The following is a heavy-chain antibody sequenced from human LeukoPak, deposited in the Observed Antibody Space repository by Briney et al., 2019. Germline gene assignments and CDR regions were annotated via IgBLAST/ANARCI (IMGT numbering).Heavy chain of an antibody. D-gene: IGHD3-22*01. Sequence: SETLSLTCTVCVRSISSSSYYWGWIRQPPGKGLEWIGSIYYSGSAYYNPSLKSRVTISVDTSKNQFSLKLSSVTAADTAVYYCARDHSSGRYFDFWGQGTLVTVSS. CDR2: IYYSGSA. V-gene: IGHV4-39*02. CDR3: ARDHSSGRYFDF. J-gene: IGHJ4*02. CDR1: VRSISSSSYY.